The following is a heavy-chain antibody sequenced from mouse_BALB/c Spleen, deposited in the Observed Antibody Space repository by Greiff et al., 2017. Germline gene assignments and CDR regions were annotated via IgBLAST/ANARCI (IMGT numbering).Heavy chain of an antibody. CDR1: GYSITSDYA. J-gene: IGHJ3*01. Sequence: DVKLQESGPGLVKPSQSLSLTCTVTGYSITSDYAWNWIRQFPGNKLEWMGYISYSGSTSYNPSLKSRISITRDTSKNQFFLQLNSVTTEDTATYYCARRDDGYSLWFAYWGQGTLVTVSA. CDR3: ARRDDGYSLWFAY. CDR2: ISYSGST. V-gene: IGHV3-2*02. D-gene: IGHD2-3*01.